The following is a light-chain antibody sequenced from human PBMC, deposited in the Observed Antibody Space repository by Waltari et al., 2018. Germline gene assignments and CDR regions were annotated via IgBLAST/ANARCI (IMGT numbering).Light chain of an antibody. V-gene: IGLV1-40*01. CDR3: HSFDTSLSDGVV. CDR2: GNN. J-gene: IGLJ3*02. Sequence: QSMLTQPPSVSGAPGQRVTISCTGSSSNIGAGHDVHWYQVFPGTGPKLLIYGNNNRPSGVPDRFSGSKSGTSAFLTITGLQAEDEADYYCHSFDTSLSDGVVFGGGTKVTVL. CDR1: SSNIGAGHD.